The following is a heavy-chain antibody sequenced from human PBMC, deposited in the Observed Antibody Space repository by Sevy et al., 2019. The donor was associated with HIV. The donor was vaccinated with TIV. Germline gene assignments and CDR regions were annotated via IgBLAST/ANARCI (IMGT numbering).Heavy chain of an antibody. CDR2: IYPGDSDT. J-gene: IGHJ4*01. V-gene: IGHV5-51*01. CDR1: GYSFTKYW. Sequence: GESLKISCKGSGYSFTKYWIGWVRQMPGKGLEWMGIIYPGDSDTRYRPSFQGKVTISADKSISTAYLQWSSLKASDTAMYYCTSLGGNDTSGYHFFDHWGQEPWSPSPQ. CDR3: TSLGGNDTSGYHFFDH. D-gene: IGHD3-22*01.